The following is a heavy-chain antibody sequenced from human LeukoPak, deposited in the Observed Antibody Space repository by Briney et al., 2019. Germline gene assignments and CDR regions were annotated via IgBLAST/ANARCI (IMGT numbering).Heavy chain of an antibody. D-gene: IGHD1-26*01. Sequence: GGSLRLSCAASGFTFSSYAMSWVRQAPGKGLEWVSGISGSGGNTYYADSVKGRFTISRDNSKNTLYLQTNSLRAEDTAVYYCAKKSGSYSNFDYWGQGTLVTVSS. J-gene: IGHJ4*02. CDR2: ISGSGGNT. V-gene: IGHV3-23*01. CDR3: AKKSGSYSNFDY. CDR1: GFTFSSYA.